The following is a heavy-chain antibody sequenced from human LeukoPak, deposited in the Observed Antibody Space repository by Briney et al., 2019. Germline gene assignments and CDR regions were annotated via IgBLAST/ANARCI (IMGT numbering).Heavy chain of an antibody. Sequence: GGSLRLSCAASGFTVSSNYMSWVRQAPGKGLEWVSVIYSGGSTYYADSVKGRFTISRDNSKNTLYLQMNSLRAEGTAVYYCAREAVAGLAYYYYGMDVWGQGTTVTVSS. CDR3: AREAVAGLAYYYYGMDV. D-gene: IGHD6-19*01. CDR1: GFTVSSNY. CDR2: IYSGGST. V-gene: IGHV3-66*01. J-gene: IGHJ6*02.